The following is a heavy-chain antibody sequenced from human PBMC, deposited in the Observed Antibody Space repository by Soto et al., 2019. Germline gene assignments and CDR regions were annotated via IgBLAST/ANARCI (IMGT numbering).Heavy chain of an antibody. CDR2: ISYDGSNK. CDR3: AKLGDCSAGRCYADFDH. D-gene: IGHD2-15*01. CDR1: GFPFSTYG. Sequence: QVQLLESGGGVVQPGRSLRLSCAASGFPFSTYGMHWVRQAPGKGLEWVAVISYDGSNKDYADSVKGRFTIARDNSKNTVYLQMNSLRTEDTAVYYCAKLGDCSAGRCYADFDHWGQGTLVTVAS. J-gene: IGHJ4*02. V-gene: IGHV3-30*18.